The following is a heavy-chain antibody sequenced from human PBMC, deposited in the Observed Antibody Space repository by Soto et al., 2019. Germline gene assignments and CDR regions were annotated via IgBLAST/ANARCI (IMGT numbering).Heavy chain of an antibody. D-gene: IGHD1-7*01. CDR3: ARDTLGPYNWNSNFDY. CDR2: ISSSSSTI. V-gene: IGHV3-48*01. J-gene: IGHJ4*02. Sequence: PGWSMRLSCAASGFTFSIYSMNWFRQAQEKGLEWVSYISSSSSTIYYADSVKGRFTISRDNAKNSLYLQMNSLRAEDTAVYYCARDTLGPYNWNSNFDYWGQRTLVIVSS. CDR1: GFTFSIYS.